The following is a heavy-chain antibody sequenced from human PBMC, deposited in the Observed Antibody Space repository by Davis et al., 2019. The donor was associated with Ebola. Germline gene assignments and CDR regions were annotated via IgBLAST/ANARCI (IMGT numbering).Heavy chain of an antibody. D-gene: IGHD3-10*01. V-gene: IGHV1-69*06. CDR1: GGTFIDYG. Sequence: SVKVSCKASGGTFIDYGISWVRQAPGQGLEWMGGIIPIYGTTNYAQNFQGRVTITADKSTYTAYMELSGLKSDDTAVYYCARDLYNYHLGSHYGESIRFDPWGQGTLVIVSS. J-gene: IGHJ5*02. CDR3: ARDLYNYHLGSHYGESIRFDP. CDR2: IIPIYGTT.